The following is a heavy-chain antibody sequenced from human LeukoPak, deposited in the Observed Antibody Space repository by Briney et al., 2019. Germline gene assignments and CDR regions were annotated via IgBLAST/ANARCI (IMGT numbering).Heavy chain of an antibody. CDR1: GFTFSSYA. J-gene: IGHJ4*02. CDR2: ISGSGGST. CDR3: ARGENDFWSGYYTPY. Sequence: GGSLRLSCAASGFTFSSYAMSWVRQAPGKGLEWVSAISGSGGSTYYADSVKGRFTISRDNAKNSLYLQMNSLRAEDTAVYYCARGENDFWSGYYTPYWGQGTLVTVSS. D-gene: IGHD3-3*01. V-gene: IGHV3-23*01.